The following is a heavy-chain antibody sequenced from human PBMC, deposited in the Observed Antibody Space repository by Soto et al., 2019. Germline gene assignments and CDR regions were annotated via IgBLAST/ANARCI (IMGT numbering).Heavy chain of an antibody. CDR2: ISAGGDRT. CDR1: GFTFRHYP. Sequence: EVQVSESGGGLVQPGGSLRLSCATSGFTFRHYPMNWVRQAPGKGLEWVSGISAGGDRTYYADSVKGRFTIFRDNSKNSVSLQMTSLRVEDTAVYYCARRVWGQGTLVTVSS. J-gene: IGHJ4*02. CDR3: ARRV. V-gene: IGHV3-23*01.